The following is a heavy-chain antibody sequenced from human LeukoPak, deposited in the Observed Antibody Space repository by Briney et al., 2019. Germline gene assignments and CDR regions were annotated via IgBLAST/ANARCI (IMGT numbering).Heavy chain of an antibody. D-gene: IGHD2-2*01. CDR1: GFTFSSYA. CDR2: ICGSGYKT. J-gene: IGHJ4*02. V-gene: IGHV3-23*01. CDR3: ARDAYCTSASCRRDFDS. Sequence: GGSLRHSCADSGFTFSSYAICWVRQAPGTGLQCVSAICGSGYKTYYADSVKGRFTISRDNSKSTLYLQMDSLRAEDTAVYYCARDAYCTSASCRRDFDSWGQGALVTVSS.